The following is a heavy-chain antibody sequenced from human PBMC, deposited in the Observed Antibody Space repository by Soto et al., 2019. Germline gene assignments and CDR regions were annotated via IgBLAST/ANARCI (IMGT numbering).Heavy chain of an antibody. D-gene: IGHD3-22*01. Sequence: SVKVSCKASGYTFDIYGISWVRQVPGKGPEWMGWISADNGNTKYAQRMQGRVTMTTDTATSTAYMELRSLRSDDTAVYYCARDRSCYYDSSGYPFDFWGQGSLVTVSS. CDR1: GYTFDIYG. J-gene: IGHJ4*02. V-gene: IGHV1-18*01. CDR2: ISADNGNT. CDR3: ARDRSCYYDSSGYPFDF.